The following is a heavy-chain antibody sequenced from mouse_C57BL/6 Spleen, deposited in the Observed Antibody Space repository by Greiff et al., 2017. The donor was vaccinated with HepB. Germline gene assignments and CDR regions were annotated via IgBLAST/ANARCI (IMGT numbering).Heavy chain of an antibody. D-gene: IGHD1-1*01. CDR3: ARGYGSSFYWYFDV. CDR1: GYSFTGYY. J-gene: IGHJ1*03. V-gene: IGHV1-43*01. Sequence: VQLQQSGPELVKPGASVKISCKASGYSFTGYYMHWVKQSSEKSLEWIGEINPSTGGTSYNQKFKGKAYMQLKSLTSEDSAVYYCARGYGSSFYWYFDVWGTGTTVTVSS. CDR2: INPSTGGT.